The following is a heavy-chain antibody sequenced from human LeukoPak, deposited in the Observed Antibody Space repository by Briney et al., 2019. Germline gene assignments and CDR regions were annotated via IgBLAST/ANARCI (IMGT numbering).Heavy chain of an antibody. CDR3: ARGLSYYYGSGSYRY. V-gene: IGHV1-18*01. CDR2: ISAYNGNT. CDR1: GYTFTSYG. Sequence: ASVKVSCKASGYTFTSYGITWVRQAPGQGLEWMGWISAYNGNTKYAQKFQGRVTMTRNTSISTAYMELSSLRSEDTAVYYCARGLSYYYGSGSYRYWGQGTLVTVSS. J-gene: IGHJ4*02. D-gene: IGHD3-10*01.